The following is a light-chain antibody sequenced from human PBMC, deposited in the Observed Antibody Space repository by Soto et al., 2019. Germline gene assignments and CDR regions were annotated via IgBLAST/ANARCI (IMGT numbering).Light chain of an antibody. CDR1: QSISTY. J-gene: IGKJ2*01. V-gene: IGKV1-39*01. CDR2: GAS. CDR3: QHTYRTPYT. Sequence: DIQLTQSPSLLSASVGDRVTITCRASQSISTYLNWYQQKPGKAPKLLISGASSLQSGVPSRFSGSGYGTDFSLTIRSLQPEDFATYYCQHTYRTPYTFGQGTKVDIK.